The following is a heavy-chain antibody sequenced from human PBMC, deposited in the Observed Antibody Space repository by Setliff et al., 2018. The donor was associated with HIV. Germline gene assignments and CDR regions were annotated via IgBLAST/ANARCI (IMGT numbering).Heavy chain of an antibody. D-gene: IGHD3-10*01. Sequence: SETLSLTCTVSGGSASNSRYYWGWIRQPPGQGLEWIGSIHHSGTAYDNPSLKSRVTISVDPSKNQISLRLSSVTAADTAVYYCARLSGGMVPNYWGQGTLVTVSS. J-gene: IGHJ4*02. V-gene: IGHV4-39*01. CDR1: GGSASNSRYY. CDR3: ARLSGGMVPNY. CDR2: IHHSGTA.